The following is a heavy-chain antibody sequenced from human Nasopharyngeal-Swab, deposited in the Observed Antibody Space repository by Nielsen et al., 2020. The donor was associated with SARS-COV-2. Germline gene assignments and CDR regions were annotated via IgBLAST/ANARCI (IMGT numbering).Heavy chain of an antibody. CDR1: GFTFNMYS. J-gene: IGHJ6*02. CDR2: FRSSSNYI. Sequence: GESLKIPCVTSGFTFNMYSMHWVRQAPGKGLEWVSSFRSSSNYIYYGDSVKGRFTISRDNTQKSLFLEMNSLRVEDTAVYYCARLGTESYHYYSLDVWGQGTTVTVSS. V-gene: IGHV3-21*01. D-gene: IGHD1-1*01. CDR3: ARLGTESYHYYSLDV.